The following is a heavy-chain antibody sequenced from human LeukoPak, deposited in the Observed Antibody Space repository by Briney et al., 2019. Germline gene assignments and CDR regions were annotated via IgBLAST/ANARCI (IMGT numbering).Heavy chain of an antibody. D-gene: IGHD5-18*01. CDR3: ARFLVDTAMAAYNWFDP. CDR2: INHSGST. V-gene: IGHV4-34*01. Sequence: SETLSLTCAVYGGSFSGYYWSWIRQPPGKGLEWIGEINHSGSTNHNPSLKSRVTISVDTSKNQFSLKLSSVTAADTAVYYCARFLVDTAMAAYNWFDPWGQGTLVTVSS. CDR1: GGSFSGYY. J-gene: IGHJ5*02.